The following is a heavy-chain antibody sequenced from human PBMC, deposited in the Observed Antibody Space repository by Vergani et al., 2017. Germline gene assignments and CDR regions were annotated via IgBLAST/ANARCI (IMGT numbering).Heavy chain of an antibody. V-gene: IGHV4-34*01. CDR2: INHSGST. Sequence: QVQLQQWGAGLLKPSETLSLTCAVYGGSFSGYYWSWIRQPPGKGLEWIGEINHSGSTNYNPSLKSRVTISVDTSKTQFALKLSSVTAADTAVYYCARGHRSLRVAFDPWGQGTLVTVSS. D-gene: IGHD2-8*02. CDR3: ARGHRSLRVAFDP. CDR1: GGSFSGYY. J-gene: IGHJ5*02.